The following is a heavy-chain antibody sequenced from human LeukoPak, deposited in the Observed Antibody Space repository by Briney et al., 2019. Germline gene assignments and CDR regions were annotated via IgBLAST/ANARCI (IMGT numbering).Heavy chain of an antibody. CDR1: GYTFTGYY. D-gene: IGHD5-12*01. J-gene: IGHJ6*03. Sequence: ASVKVSCKASGYTFTGYYMHWVRQAPGQGLEWMGWINPNSGGTNYAQKFQGRVTMTRDTSISTAYMELSRLRSDDTAVYYCARGGSDSGPGGYYYYYMDVWGKGTTVTISS. CDR3: ARGGSDSGPGGYYYYYMDV. V-gene: IGHV1-2*02. CDR2: INPNSGGT.